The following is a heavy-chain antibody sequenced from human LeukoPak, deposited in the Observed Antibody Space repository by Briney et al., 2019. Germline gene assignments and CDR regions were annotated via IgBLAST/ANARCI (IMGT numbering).Heavy chain of an antibody. CDR2: ISSSGSNI. CDR1: GFTFSSYE. CDR3: ARDGGSGILD. Sequence: PGGSLRLSCAASGFTFSSYEMNWVRQAPGKGLEWVSYISSSGSNIYYADSVKGRFTISRDNAKNSLYLQMNSLRAEDTAVYYCARDGGSGILDWGQGTLVTVSS. V-gene: IGHV3-48*03. D-gene: IGHD3-10*01. J-gene: IGHJ4*02.